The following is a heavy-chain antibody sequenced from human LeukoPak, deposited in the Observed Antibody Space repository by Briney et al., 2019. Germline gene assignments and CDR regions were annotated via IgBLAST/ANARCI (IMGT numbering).Heavy chain of an antibody. CDR3: ARGGSGRGTGVPRNFDY. CDR1: GFTFSSYS. V-gene: IGHV3-21*01. CDR2: ISSSSSYI. Sequence: GGSLRLSCAASGFTFSSYSMNWVRQAPGKGLEWVSSISSSSSYIYYADSVKGRFTISRDNAKNSLYLQMNSLRAEDTAVYYCARGGSGRGTGVPRNFDYWGQGTLVTVSS. J-gene: IGHJ4*02. D-gene: IGHD6-19*01.